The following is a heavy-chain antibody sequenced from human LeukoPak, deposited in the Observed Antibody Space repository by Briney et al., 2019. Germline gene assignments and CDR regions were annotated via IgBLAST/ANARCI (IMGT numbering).Heavy chain of an antibody. V-gene: IGHV1-2*02. J-gene: IGHJ6*02. CDR2: INPNSGGT. CDR3: ARAPDYGDDGNYGMDV. D-gene: IGHD4-17*01. Sequence: ASVKDSCKASGYTFIGYLMHWVRQAPGQGLEWMGWINPNSGGTNYVQKFQGRVTMTRDTSISTAYMELSRLRSDDTAVYYCARAPDYGDDGNYGMDVGGQGTTVTVYS. CDR1: GYTFIGYL.